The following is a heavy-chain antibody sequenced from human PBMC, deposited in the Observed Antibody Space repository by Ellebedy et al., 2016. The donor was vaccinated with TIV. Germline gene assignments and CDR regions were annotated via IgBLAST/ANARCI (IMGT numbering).Heavy chain of an antibody. D-gene: IGHD2-15*01. Sequence: AASVKVSCKASGYTFTSYDINWVRQATGQGLEWMGWMNPNSGNTGYAQKFQGRVTITADESSSTAYMELGSLRSEDTAVYYCARDLRIVVVVATTTYFYYSMDVWGQGTTVTVSS. J-gene: IGHJ6*02. V-gene: IGHV1-8*03. CDR2: MNPNSGNT. CDR1: GYTFTSYD. CDR3: ARDLRIVVVVATTTYFYYSMDV.